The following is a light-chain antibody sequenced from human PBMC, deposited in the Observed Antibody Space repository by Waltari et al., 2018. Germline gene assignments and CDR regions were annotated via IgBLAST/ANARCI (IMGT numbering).Light chain of an antibody. J-gene: IGKJ3*01. V-gene: IGKV3-11*01. CDR3: QQRSNWPLT. CDR2: DAS. CDR1: QSVSSY. Sequence: EIVLTQSPATLSLSPGERATLSCRASQSVSSYLAWYQQKPGQAPRLLIYDASNRATGTPGRFSGNGSGTDFTLTISSLEPEDFAVYYCQQRSNWPLTFGPGTKVDI.